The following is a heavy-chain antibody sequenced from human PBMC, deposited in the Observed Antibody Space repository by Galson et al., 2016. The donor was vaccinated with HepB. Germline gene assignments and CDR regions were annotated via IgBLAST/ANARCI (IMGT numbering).Heavy chain of an antibody. CDR3: VQGSTAPAV. Sequence: SLRLSCAASQFAFSSYGMHWVRQAPGKGLEVVSSISRSGDSTDYADSVKGRFTISRDNSKNTLSLQMNSLTADDTAIYYCVQGSTAPAVWGKGTTVTVSS. CDR2: ISRSGDST. D-gene: IGHD2-2*01. CDR1: QFAFSSYG. J-gene: IGHJ6*04. V-gene: IGHV3-23*01.